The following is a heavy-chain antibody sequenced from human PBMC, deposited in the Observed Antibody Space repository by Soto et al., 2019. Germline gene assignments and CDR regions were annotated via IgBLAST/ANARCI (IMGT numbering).Heavy chain of an antibody. CDR1: GGTFSSYA. Sequence: GASVKVSCKASGGTFSSYAISWVRQAPGQGLEWMGGIIPIFGTANYAQKFQGRVTITADESTSTAYMELSSLRSEDTAVYYCASSTIGYCSSTSCYNLDYWGQGTLVTVSS. CDR2: IIPIFGTA. J-gene: IGHJ4*02. V-gene: IGHV1-69*13. D-gene: IGHD2-2*01. CDR3: ASSTIGYCSSTSCYNLDY.